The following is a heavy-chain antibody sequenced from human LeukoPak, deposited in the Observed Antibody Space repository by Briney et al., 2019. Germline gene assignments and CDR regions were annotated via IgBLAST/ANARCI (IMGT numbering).Heavy chain of an antibody. Sequence: GGSLRLSCAASGFTFSSNDMSWGRQAPGKGLEWVSVIYSGGSTYYADSVKGRFTISRDKSENTLYLQMNSQRAEDTAVYYCARAIPLGVVTAIDAFDIWGQGTMVTVSS. CDR3: ARAIPLGVVTAIDAFDI. J-gene: IGHJ3*02. CDR2: IYSGGST. D-gene: IGHD2-21*02. V-gene: IGHV3-53*01. CDR1: GFTFSSND.